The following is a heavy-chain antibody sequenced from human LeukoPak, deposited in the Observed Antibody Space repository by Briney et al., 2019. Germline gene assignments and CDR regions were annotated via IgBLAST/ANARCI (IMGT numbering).Heavy chain of an antibody. CDR3: ARRRRSSPFAFDY. V-gene: IGHV5-51*01. CDR2: IYPGDSDT. Sequence: GESLKISCKGSGYSFTSYWIGWVRQMPGKGLEWTGIIYPGDSDTSYSPSFQGQVTISADKSISTAYLQWSSLKASDTAMYYCARRRRSSPFAFDYWGQGTLVTVSS. D-gene: IGHD6-13*01. J-gene: IGHJ4*02. CDR1: GYSFTSYW.